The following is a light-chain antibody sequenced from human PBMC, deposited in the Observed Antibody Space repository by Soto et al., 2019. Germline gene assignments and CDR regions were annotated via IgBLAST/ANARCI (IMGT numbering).Light chain of an antibody. V-gene: IGKV3-15*01. Sequence: EIVMTQSPATQSVSPGERATLSCRASQSVSNNLAWYQQKPGQAPRLLIYGASTRATGIPARFSGSGSGTEFNLTISSLQSEDFAVYYCQQYNNWPPWTFGQGTKVEIK. CDR1: QSVSNN. J-gene: IGKJ1*01. CDR3: QQYNNWPPWT. CDR2: GAS.